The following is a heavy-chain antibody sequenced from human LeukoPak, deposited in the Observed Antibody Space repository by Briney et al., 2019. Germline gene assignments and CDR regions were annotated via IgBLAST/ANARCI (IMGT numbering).Heavy chain of an antibody. CDR1: GGSISSGDYY. CDR3: ARIDILTGYYRIDY. Sequence: PSETLSLTCTVSGGSISSGDYYWSWIRQPPGKGLEWIGYIYYSGSTYYNPSLKSRVTISVDTSKNQFSLKLSSVTAADTAVYYCARIDILTGYYRIDYWGQGTLVTVSS. CDR2: IYYSGST. D-gene: IGHD3-9*01. V-gene: IGHV4-30-4*01. J-gene: IGHJ4*02.